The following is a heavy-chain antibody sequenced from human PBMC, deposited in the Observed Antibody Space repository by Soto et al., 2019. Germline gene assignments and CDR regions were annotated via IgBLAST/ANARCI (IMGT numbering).Heavy chain of an antibody. V-gene: IGHV1-18*01. CDR3: ARDRYDSSGYYLGADY. CDR1: GYTFTSYG. Sequence: QVQLVQSGAEVKKPGASVKVSCKASGYTFTSYGFSWVRQAPGQGLEWMGCISGPNGNTNNAQKLQGRVTMTTDTSTSKGYMELRSLRSDDTAVYYCARDRYDSSGYYLGADYWGQGTLVTVSS. J-gene: IGHJ4*02. CDR2: ISGPNGNT. D-gene: IGHD3-22*01.